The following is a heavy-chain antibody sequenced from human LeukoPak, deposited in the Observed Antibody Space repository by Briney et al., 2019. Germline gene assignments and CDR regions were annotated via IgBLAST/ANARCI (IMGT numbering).Heavy chain of an antibody. D-gene: IGHD3-10*01. CDR1: GFTFSRYT. Sequence: GGSLRLSCSASGFTFSRYTLHWVRQAPGKVLEWVAVTSYDGSNKYYADSVKGRFTISRDNSKNTLYLQMNSLRADDTAVYYCTRGPYGAGSYRFDYWGQGVLVTVAS. CDR3: TRGPYGAGSYRFDY. V-gene: IGHV3-30-3*01. J-gene: IGHJ4*02. CDR2: TSYDGSNK.